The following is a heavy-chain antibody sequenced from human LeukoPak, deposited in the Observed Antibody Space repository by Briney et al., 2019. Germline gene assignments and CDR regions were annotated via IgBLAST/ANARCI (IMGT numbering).Heavy chain of an antibody. J-gene: IGHJ3*01. CDR2: IYYSGNT. V-gene: IGHV4-39*01. D-gene: IGHD1-26*01. CDR1: GGSISSSNYY. CDR3: AHFKGGSFDF. Sequence: SETLSLTCTVSGGSISSSNYYWGWIRQPPGKGLEWIGSIYYSGNTYYNPSLKSRVTISVDTSKNQFSLKLTSVTTADTAVYYCAHFKGGSFDFWGQGTMVTVSS.